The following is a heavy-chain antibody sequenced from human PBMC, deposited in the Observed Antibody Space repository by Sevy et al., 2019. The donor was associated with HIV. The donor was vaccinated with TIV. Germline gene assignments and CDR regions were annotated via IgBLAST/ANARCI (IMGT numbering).Heavy chain of an antibody. CDR2: IYYSGST. CDR3: ARQNDPTGYSSSWYEGGPYYFDY. CDR1: GGSISSSSYY. V-gene: IGHV4-39*01. D-gene: IGHD6-13*01. J-gene: IGHJ4*02. Sequence: SETLSLTCTVSGGSISSSSYYWGWIRQPPGKGLEWIGSIYYSGSTYYNPPLKSRVTISVDTSKNQFSLKLSSVTAADTAVYYCARQNDPTGYSSSWYEGGPYYFDYWGQGTLVTVSS.